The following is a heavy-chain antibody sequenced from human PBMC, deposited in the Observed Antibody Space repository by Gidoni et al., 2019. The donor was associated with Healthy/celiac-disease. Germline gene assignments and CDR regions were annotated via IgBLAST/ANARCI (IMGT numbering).Heavy chain of an antibody. CDR1: DGSNRSSSYY. CDR3: ARMGGYDSSGQQFDY. Sequence: QLQLQESGPGMVKTSETLSLTCTVSDGSNRSSSYYWVWIRQPTGKGLELIGSTYYSGSTYYNPSLKSRVTISVDTSKNQFSLKLSSVTAADTAVYYCARMGGYDSSGQQFDYWGQGTLVTVSS. V-gene: IGHV4-39*01. D-gene: IGHD3-22*01. CDR2: TYYSGST. J-gene: IGHJ4*02.